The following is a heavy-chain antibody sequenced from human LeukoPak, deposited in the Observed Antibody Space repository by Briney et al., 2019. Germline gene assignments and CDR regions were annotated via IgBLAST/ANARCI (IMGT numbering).Heavy chain of an antibody. J-gene: IGHJ4*02. CDR1: GYTFTSYG. D-gene: IGHD3-9*01. CDR3: ARLIYYDILTGQYYFDY. V-gene: IGHV1-18*01. Sequence: ASVKVSCKASGYTFTSYGISWVRQAPGQGLEWMGWISAYNGNTNYAQKLQGRVTMTTDTSTSTAYMELRSLRSDDTAVYYCARLIYYDILTGQYYFDYWGQGTLVTVSS. CDR2: ISAYNGNT.